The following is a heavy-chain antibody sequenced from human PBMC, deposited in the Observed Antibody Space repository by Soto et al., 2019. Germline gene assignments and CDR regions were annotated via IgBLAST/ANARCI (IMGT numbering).Heavy chain of an antibody. CDR1: GYTFTSYY. CDR2: INPSGGST. J-gene: IGHJ4*02. CDR3: ARERQPRIVVEVGFDY. D-gene: IGHD2-15*01. V-gene: IGHV1-46*03. Sequence: ASVKVSCKASGYTFTSYYMHWVRQAPGQGLEWMGIINPSGGSTSYAQKFQGRVTMTRDTSTSTVYMELSSLRSEDTAVYYCARERQPRIVVEVGFDYWGQGTLVTVSS.